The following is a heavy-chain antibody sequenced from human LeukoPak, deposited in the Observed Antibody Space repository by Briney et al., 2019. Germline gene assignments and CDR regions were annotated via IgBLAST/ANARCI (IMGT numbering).Heavy chain of an antibody. D-gene: IGHD3-9*01. Sequence: SGTLSLTCAVYGGSFSGYYWSWIRQPPGKGLEWIGEINHSGSTNYNPSLKSRVTISVDTSKNQFSLKLSSVTAADTAVYYCARGEPEYYDILTGYPLDYWGQGTLVTVSS. J-gene: IGHJ4*02. CDR3: ARGEPEYYDILTGYPLDY. CDR1: GGSFSGYY. V-gene: IGHV4-34*01. CDR2: INHSGST.